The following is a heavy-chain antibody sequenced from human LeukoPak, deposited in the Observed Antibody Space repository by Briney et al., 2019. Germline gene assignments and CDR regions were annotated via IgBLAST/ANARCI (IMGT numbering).Heavy chain of an antibody. J-gene: IGHJ4*02. CDR1: GGSISSYY. CDR2: INHSGST. Sequence: PSETLSLTCTVSGGSISSYYWSWIRQPPGKGLEWIGEINHSGSTNYNPSLKSRVTISVDTSKNQFSLKLSSVTAADTAVYYCARGGIAVAGPLFYWGQGTLVTVSS. V-gene: IGHV4-34*01. D-gene: IGHD6-19*01. CDR3: ARGGIAVAGPLFY.